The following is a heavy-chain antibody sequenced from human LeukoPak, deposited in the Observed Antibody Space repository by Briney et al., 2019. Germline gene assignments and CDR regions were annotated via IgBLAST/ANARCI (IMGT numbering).Heavy chain of an antibody. V-gene: IGHV3-23*01. CDR1: GFTFSSYW. CDR3: AKDESLIY. J-gene: IGHJ4*02. Sequence: QAGGSLRLSCAASGFTFSSYWMHWVCQAPGKGLEWVSAISGSGGSTYYADSVKGRFTISRDNSKNTLYLQMNSLRAEDTAVYYCAKDESLIYWGQGTLVTVSS. CDR2: ISGSGGST.